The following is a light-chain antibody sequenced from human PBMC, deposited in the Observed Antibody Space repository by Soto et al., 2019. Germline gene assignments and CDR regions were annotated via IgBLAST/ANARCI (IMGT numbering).Light chain of an antibody. V-gene: IGKV1-5*03. J-gene: IGKJ1*01. CDR3: QPYNCNRET. CDR1: QSISSW. Sequence: DIQMTQSPSTLSASVGDRVTITCRASQSISSWLAWYQQKPWKAPKLLICKASSLESGVPSRFSGSGSGTEFTLTISSLQPNEFETYYFQPYNCNRETFGKGTKLEIK. CDR2: KAS.